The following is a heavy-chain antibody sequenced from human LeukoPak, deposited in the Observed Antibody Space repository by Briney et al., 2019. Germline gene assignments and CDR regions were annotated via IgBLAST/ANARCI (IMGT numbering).Heavy chain of an antibody. CDR2: INHSGST. J-gene: IGHJ4*02. V-gene: IGHV4-34*01. CDR3: ARDLSYDSSGYYGY. Sequence: PSETLSLTCAVYGGSFSGYYWSWIRQPPGKGLEWIGEINHSGSTNYNPSLKSRVTISVDTSKNQFSLKLSSVTAADTAVYYCARDLSYDSSGYYGYWGQGTLLTVSS. CDR1: GGSFSGYY. D-gene: IGHD3-22*01.